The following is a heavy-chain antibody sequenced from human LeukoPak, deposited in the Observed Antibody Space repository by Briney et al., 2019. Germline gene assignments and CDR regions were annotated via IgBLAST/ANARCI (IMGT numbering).Heavy chain of an antibody. CDR1: GFTFSSYW. CDR2: IKVVGGEK. J-gene: IGHJ1*01. Sequence: GGSLRLSCAASGFTFSSYWMSWVRQAPGKGLEWVANIKVVGGEKYYVDSVKGRFTISRDNAKNSLYLQMNSLRAEDTAVYYSYLEGRGWYRCFQHWGQGTLVTVSS. CDR3: YLEGRGWYRCFQH. V-gene: IGHV3-7*05. D-gene: IGHD6-19*01.